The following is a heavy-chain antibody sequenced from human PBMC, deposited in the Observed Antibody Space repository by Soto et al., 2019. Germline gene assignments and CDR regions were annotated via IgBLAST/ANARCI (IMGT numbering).Heavy chain of an antibody. CDR1: GGSISSGGYY. CDR3: ATLSGSCYSGVRGCFDY. V-gene: IGHV4-31*03. CDR2: IYYSGST. J-gene: IGHJ4*02. Sequence: SETLSLTCTVSGGSISSGGYYWSWIRQHPGKGLEWIGYIYYSGSTYYNPSLKSRVTISVDTSKNQFSLKLSSVTAADTAVYYCATLSGSCYSGVRGCFDYWGQGTLVTVSS. D-gene: IGHD2-15*01.